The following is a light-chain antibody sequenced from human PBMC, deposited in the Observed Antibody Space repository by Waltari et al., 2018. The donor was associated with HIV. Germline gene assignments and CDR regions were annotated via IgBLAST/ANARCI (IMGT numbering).Light chain of an antibody. CDR3: SSYAGKNNYV. CDR1: SRDIGTYTY. J-gene: IGLJ1*01. Sequence: QPALTQPPSASGSPGQSVTISCTGTSRDIGTYTYVSWYQQHPGRAPNLLIYEVNKRPSGVPDRFSGSKSANTASRTVSGLQVADEADYYCSSYAGKNNYVFGTGTRVTVL. V-gene: IGLV2-8*01. CDR2: EVN.